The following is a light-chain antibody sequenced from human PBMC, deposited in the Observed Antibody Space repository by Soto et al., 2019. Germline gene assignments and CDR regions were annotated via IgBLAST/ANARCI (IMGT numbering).Light chain of an antibody. CDR1: QSISSY. CDR2: AAS. J-gene: IGKJ2*01. CDR3: QQSYSTPYT. Sequence: DIPMTQSPSSLSASVGDRVTITCRASQSISSYLNWYQQKPGKAPKLLIYAASSLQSGVPSRFSGSGSGTDFTLTISRLQPEDRATYYCQQSYSTPYTFGQGTKLEIK. V-gene: IGKV1-39*01.